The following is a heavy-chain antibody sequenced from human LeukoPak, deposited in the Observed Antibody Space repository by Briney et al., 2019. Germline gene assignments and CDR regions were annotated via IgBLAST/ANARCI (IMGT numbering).Heavy chain of an antibody. D-gene: IGHD1-7*01. CDR3: ARLSSYCWNSPPDY. Sequence: ASVKVSCKASGYTFTMDATGWVPQTPGQGLEWMGWISAYNGNTNYAQKLQGRVTMTTDTSTSTAYMELRSLRSDDTAVYYCARLSSYCWNSPPDYWGQGTLVTVSS. V-gene: IGHV1-18*01. J-gene: IGHJ4*02. CDR1: GYTFTMDA. CDR2: ISAYNGNT.